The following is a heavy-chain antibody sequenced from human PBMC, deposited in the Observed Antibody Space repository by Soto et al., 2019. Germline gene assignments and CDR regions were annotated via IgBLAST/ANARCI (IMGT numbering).Heavy chain of an antibody. Sequence: NLSLSCPRSRLSITSGAYYWTWVRQHPGKGVEWIGYIYYNGNTHFSPSLKSRLTISIDTSKNQFSLKLSSVTAADTAMYYCARARLRAVYAFDFWGQGPMVTGSS. CDR1: RLSITSGAYY. D-gene: IGHD4-17*01. J-gene: IGHJ3*01. CDR2: IYYNGNT. CDR3: ARARLRAVYAFDF. V-gene: IGHV4-31*03.